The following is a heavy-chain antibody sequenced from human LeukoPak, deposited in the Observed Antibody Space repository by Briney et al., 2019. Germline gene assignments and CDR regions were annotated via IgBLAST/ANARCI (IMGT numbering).Heavy chain of an antibody. V-gene: IGHV1-18*01. J-gene: IGHJ4*02. CDR1: GYTFTSYG. CDR3: AVGYSSGWYYNYFDY. Sequence: ASVKVSCKASGYTFTSYGISWVRQAPGQGLEWMGWISAYNGNTNYAQKLQGRVTMTTDTSTSTAYMELRSLRSDDTAMYYCAVGYSSGWYYNYFDYWGQGTLVTVSS. D-gene: IGHD6-19*01. CDR2: ISAYNGNT.